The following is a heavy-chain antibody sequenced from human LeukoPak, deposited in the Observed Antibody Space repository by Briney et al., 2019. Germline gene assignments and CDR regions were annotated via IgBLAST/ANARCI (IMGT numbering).Heavy chain of an antibody. CDR2: VYYSGST. CDR1: GGSVSGYY. J-gene: IGHJ5*02. CDR3: ARGSIGSVFTMVRGVPRWFDP. V-gene: IGHV4-59*02. Sequence: SETLSLTCVVSGGSVSGYYWGWIRQPPGRGLEWIGYVYYSGSTNYNPSFKSRITISVDTSRNQFSLQLSSVTAADTAVYYCARGSIGSVFTMVRGVPRWFDPWGQGTLVTVSS. D-gene: IGHD3-10*01.